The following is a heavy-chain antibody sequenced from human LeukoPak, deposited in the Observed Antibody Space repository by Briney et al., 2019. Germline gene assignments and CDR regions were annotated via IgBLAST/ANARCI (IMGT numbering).Heavy chain of an antibody. V-gene: IGHV4-39*01. CDR2: IYYSGST. CDR1: GGSISSSSYY. J-gene: IGHJ4*02. Sequence: SETLSLTCTVSGGSISSSSYYWGWIRHPPGKGLEWIGSIYYSGSTYYNPSLKSRVTISVDTSKNQFSLKLSSVTAADTAVYYCARGGPGSRISFDYWGQGTLVTVSS. D-gene: IGHD3-16*01. CDR3: ARGGPGSRISFDY.